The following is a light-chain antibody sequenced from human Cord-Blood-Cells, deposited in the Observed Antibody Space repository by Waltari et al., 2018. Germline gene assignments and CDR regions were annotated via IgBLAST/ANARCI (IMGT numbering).Light chain of an antibody. J-gene: IGLJ3*02. CDR2: DVS. V-gene: IGLV2-11*01. CDR1: SSAVGGYNY. CDR3: CSYAGSYPWV. Sequence: QSALTQPRPVSGSPGPSVPISCTGTSSAVGGYNYVSWYQQHPGKAPKLMIYDVSKRPSGVPDRFSGSKSGNTASLTISGLQAEDEADYYCCSYAGSYPWVFGGGTKLTVL.